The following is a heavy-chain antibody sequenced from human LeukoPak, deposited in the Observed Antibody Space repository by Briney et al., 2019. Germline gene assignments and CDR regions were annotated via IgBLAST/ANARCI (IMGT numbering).Heavy chain of an antibody. CDR1: GGSFSGYY. J-gene: IGHJ4*02. CDR2: INHSGST. D-gene: IGHD3/OR15-3a*01. V-gene: IGHV4-34*01. Sequence: PSETLSLTCAVYGGSFSGYYWSWIRQPPGKGLEWIGEINHSGSTNYNPSLKSRVTISVDTSKNQFSLRLTSVTAAGTAVYYCARQTGSGLFILPGGQGTLVTVSS. CDR3: ARQTGSGLFILP.